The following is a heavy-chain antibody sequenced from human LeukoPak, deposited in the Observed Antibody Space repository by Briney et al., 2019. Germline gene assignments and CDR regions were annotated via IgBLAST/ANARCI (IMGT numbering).Heavy chain of an antibody. V-gene: IGHV3-48*01. CDR1: GFTFSSYS. Sequence: GGSLRLSCAASGFTFSSYSMNWVRQAPGKGLEWVSYISSSSSTICYADSVKGRFTISRDNAKNSLYLQMNSLRAEDTAVYYCARDAPYYYDSRYFDYWGQGTLVTVSS. J-gene: IGHJ4*02. D-gene: IGHD3-22*01. CDR2: ISSSSSTI. CDR3: ARDAPYYYDSRYFDY.